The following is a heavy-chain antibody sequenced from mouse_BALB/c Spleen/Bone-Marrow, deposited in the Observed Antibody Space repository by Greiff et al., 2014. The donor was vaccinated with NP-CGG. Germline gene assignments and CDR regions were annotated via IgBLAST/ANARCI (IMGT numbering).Heavy chain of an antibody. CDR2: IWGDGTT. CDR3: AREKYGNYYAMDY. J-gene: IGHJ4*01. Sequence: VNLVESGPGLVAPSQSLSITCTVSGFSLTGFGINWIRQPPGKGLEWLGMIWGDGTTDYNSALKSRLSIKKDNSKSQVFLKMNSLQAGDTARYYCAREKYGNYYAMDYWGQGTSVTVSS. D-gene: IGHD2-10*02. CDR1: GFSLTGFG. V-gene: IGHV2-6-7*01.